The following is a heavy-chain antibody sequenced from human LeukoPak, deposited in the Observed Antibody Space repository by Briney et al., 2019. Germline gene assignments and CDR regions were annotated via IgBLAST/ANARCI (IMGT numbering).Heavy chain of an antibody. CDR3: ARNTVTTTGIDY. Sequence: SETLSLTCAVYGGSFSGYYWSWIRQPPGKGLEWIGEINHSGSTNYNPSLKSRVTISVGTSKNQFSLKLSSVTAADTAVYYCARNTVTTTGIDYWGQGTLVTVSS. CDR1: GGSFSGYY. D-gene: IGHD4-11*01. V-gene: IGHV4-34*01. CDR2: INHSGST. J-gene: IGHJ4*02.